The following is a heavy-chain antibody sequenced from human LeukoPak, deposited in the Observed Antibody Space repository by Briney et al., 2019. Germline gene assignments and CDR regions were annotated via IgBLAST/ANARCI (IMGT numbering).Heavy chain of an antibody. V-gene: IGHV4-59*01. CDR3: ARESWGAYDVSAFYRFFDY. D-gene: IGHD3-22*01. CDR2: IYYSGST. J-gene: IGHJ4*02. CDR1: GGSINTYY. Sequence: SETLSLTCTVSGGSINTYYWSWIRQPPGKGLEWIGYIYYSGSTNYNPSLKSRVTISVDTSKNQFSLKLNSVTAADTAVYYCARESWGAYDVSAFYRFFDYWGQGRLVAVSS.